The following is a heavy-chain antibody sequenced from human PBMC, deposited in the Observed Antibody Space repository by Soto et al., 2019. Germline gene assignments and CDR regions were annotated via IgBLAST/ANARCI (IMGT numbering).Heavy chain of an antibody. Sequence: GGSLRLSCAASGFTFSSYWMSWVRQAPGKGLEWVANIKQDGSEKYYVDSVKGRFTIPRDNAKNSLYLQMNSLRAEDTAVYYCARDAYDFWSGYYAPVDYYYYGMDVWGQGTTVTVSS. CDR1: GFTFSSYW. V-gene: IGHV3-7*01. CDR2: IKQDGSEK. D-gene: IGHD3-3*01. CDR3: ARDAYDFWSGYYAPVDYYYYGMDV. J-gene: IGHJ6*02.